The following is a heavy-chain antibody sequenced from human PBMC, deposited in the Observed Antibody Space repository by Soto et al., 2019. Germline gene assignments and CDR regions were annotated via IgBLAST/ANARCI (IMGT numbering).Heavy chain of an antibody. V-gene: IGHV4-39*01. D-gene: IGHD4-17*01. CDR3: ARFTWKFYGAIPPYVDY. Sequence: SETLSLTCTVSGGSISSSSYYWGWIRQPPGKGLEWIGSIYYSGSTYYNPSLKSRVTISVDTSKNQFSLKLSSVTAADTAVYYCARFTWKFYGAIPPYVDYWGQGTLVTVSS. CDR1: GGSISSSSYY. J-gene: IGHJ4*02. CDR2: IYYSGST.